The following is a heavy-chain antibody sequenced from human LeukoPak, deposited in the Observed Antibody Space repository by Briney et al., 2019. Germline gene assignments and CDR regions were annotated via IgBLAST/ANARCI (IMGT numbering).Heavy chain of an antibody. J-gene: IGHJ5*02. CDR3: AKGDSNYFGWFDP. CDR1: GFTFSSYA. D-gene: IGHD4-11*01. V-gene: IGHV3-23*01. CDR2: ISGSGGRT. Sequence: GGSLRLSCAASGFTFSSYAVSWVRQAPGKGLEWVSVISGSGGRTYYADSVKGRFTISRDNSENTLYLQMNSLRAEDTAVYYCAKGDSNYFGWFDPWGQGTLVTVSS.